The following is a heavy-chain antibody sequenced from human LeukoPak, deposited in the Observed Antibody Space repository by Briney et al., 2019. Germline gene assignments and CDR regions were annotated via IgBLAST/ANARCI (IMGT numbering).Heavy chain of an antibody. CDR3: ARGGYSSSWYSGN. CDR2: IIPIFGTA. V-gene: IGHV1-69*13. Sequence: SVKVSCKASGGTFSSYAISWVRQAPGQGPEWMGGIIPIFGTANYAQKFQGRVTITADESTSTAYMELSSLRSEDTAVYYCARGGYSSSWYSGNWGQGTLVTVSS. CDR1: GGTFSSYA. J-gene: IGHJ4*02. D-gene: IGHD6-13*01.